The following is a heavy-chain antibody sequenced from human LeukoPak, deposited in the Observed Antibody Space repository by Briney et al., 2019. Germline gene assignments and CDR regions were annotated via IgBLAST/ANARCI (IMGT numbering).Heavy chain of an antibody. CDR3: AKPLGTARRSCYYYGMDV. CDR1: GFTFSSYA. Sequence: GGSLRLSCAASGFTFSSYAMSWVRQAPGKGLEWVSAISGSGGSTYYADSVKGRFTISRDNSKNTLYLQMNSLRAEDTAVYYCAKPLGTARRSCYYYGMDVWGQGTTVTVSS. D-gene: IGHD1/OR15-1a*01. V-gene: IGHV3-23*01. J-gene: IGHJ6*02. CDR2: ISGSGGST.